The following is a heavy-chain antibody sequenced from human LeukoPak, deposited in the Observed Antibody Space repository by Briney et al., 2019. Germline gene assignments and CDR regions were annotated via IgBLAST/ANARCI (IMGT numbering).Heavy chain of an antibody. CDR2: IYYSGST. J-gene: IGHJ4*02. CDR3: ARHGSTDYFDS. Sequence: SETLSLTCTVSGGSISSSSYYWGWIRQPPGKGLEWIGRIYYSGSTFYNPSLKSRVTISVDTSKNQFSLRLSSVTAADTAVYYCARHGSTDYFDSWGQGSLVTVSS. V-gene: IGHV4-39*01. CDR1: GGSISSSSYY. D-gene: IGHD2-2*03.